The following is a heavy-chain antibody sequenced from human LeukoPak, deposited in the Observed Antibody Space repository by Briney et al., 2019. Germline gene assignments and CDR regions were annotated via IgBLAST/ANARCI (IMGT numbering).Heavy chain of an antibody. CDR3: ARVDVTFGLIGDY. CDR2: INPSDGST. V-gene: IGHV1-46*01. J-gene: IGHJ4*02. D-gene: IGHD2-21*02. CDR1: GYTFSSYF. Sequence: GASVKVSCKASGYTFSSYFMHWVRQAPGQGLEWMGIINPSDGSTSYARELQGRVTMTRETSTGTVSMELSGMRSEDTAVYYCARVDVTFGLIGDYWGQGTLVTVSS.